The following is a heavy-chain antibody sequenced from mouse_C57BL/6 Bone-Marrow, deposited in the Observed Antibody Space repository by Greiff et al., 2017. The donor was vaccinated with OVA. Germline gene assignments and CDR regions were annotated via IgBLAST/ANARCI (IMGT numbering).Heavy chain of an antibody. CDR1: GYTFTSYW. CDR3: ARDWDGYYFDN. Sequence: QVQLQQPGAELVKPGASVKLSCKASGYTFTSYWMQWVKQRPGQGLEWIGEIDPSDSYTNSNQKFKGKATLTVDTSSSTAYMQLSSLACEDSASYYCARDWDGYYFDNWDRGNTLTVTS. CDR2: IDPSDSYT. D-gene: IGHD4-1*01. V-gene: IGHV1-50*01. J-gene: IGHJ2*01.